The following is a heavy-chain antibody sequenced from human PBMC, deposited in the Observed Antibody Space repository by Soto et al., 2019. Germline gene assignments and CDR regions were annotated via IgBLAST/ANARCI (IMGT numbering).Heavy chain of an antibody. CDR1: GFMFSSYW. CDR2: VKFDGSEQ. CDR3: ATLTVTRPTWFDP. D-gene: IGHD4-17*01. Sequence: PGGSLRLSCVASGFMFSSYWMHWVRQAPGKGLEWVANVKFDGSEQYYVDSVKGRFTISRDNAKSSVYLQMDSLRVEDTAVYYCATLTVTRPTWFDPWGQGTLVTVSS. V-gene: IGHV3-7*01. J-gene: IGHJ5*02.